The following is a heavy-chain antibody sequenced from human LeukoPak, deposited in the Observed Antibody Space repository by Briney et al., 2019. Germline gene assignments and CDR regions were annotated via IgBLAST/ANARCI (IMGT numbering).Heavy chain of an antibody. CDR2: INWNGGST. J-gene: IGHJ3*02. D-gene: IGHD2-15*01. V-gene: IGHV3-20*04. CDR3: ARVCSGGSCYGAFDI. CDR1: GFTFDDYG. Sequence: GGSLRLSCAASGFTFDDYGMSWVRQAPGKGLEWVSGINWNGGSTGYADSVKGRFTIPRDNAKNSLYLQMNSLRAEDTALYYCARVCSGGSCYGAFDIWGQGTMVTVSS.